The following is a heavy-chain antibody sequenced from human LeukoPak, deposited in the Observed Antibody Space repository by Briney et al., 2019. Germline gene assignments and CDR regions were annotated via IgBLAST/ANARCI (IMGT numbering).Heavy chain of an antibody. CDR2: ISSSGDRT. V-gene: IGHV3-23*01. CDR1: GFTFSTYA. Sequence: GSLRLSCAASGFTFSTYAMSWVRQAPGKGLEWVSSISSSGDRTFYADSVKDRFTISRDNSENTLYLQMSRLRAEDTAVYYCAKDRPNYHESNGHYYRPNGDYWGQGTLVTVSS. D-gene: IGHD3-22*01. J-gene: IGHJ4*02. CDR3: AKDRPNYHESNGHYYRPNGDY.